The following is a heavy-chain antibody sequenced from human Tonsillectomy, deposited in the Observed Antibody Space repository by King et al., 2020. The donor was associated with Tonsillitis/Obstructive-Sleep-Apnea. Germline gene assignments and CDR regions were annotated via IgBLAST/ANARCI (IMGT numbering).Heavy chain of an antibody. CDR2: IRSEAYGGTT. Sequence: VQLVESGGGLVQPGRSLRLSCTASGFTFGDYVMSWVRQAPGKGLEWVGFIRSEAYGGTTEYAASVKARFTISRDDSKSIAYLQRVSLKIEDTAVYYCTRSSDYNCYGMDVWGQGTTVTVSS. CDR1: GFTFGDYV. J-gene: IGHJ6*02. V-gene: IGHV3-49*04. CDR3: TRSSDYNCYGMDV. D-gene: IGHD4/OR15-4a*01.